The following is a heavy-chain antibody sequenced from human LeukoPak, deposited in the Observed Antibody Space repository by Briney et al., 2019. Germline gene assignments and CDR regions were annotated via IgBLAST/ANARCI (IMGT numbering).Heavy chain of an antibody. V-gene: IGHV1-2*02. CDR3: ASQVGTEDYFDY. CDR2: INPNSGGT. D-gene: IGHD2-21*02. CDR1: GGTFSSYA. Sequence: ASVKVSCKASGGTFSSYAISWVRQAPGQGLEWMGWINPNSGGTNYAQKFQGRVTMTRDTSISTAYMELSRLRSDDTAVYYCASQVGTEDYFDYWGQGTLVTVSS. J-gene: IGHJ4*02.